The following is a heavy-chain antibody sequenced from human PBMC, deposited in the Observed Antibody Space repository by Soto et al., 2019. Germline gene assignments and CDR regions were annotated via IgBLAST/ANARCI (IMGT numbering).Heavy chain of an antibody. CDR3: TRELSTYYYDSSGYYFDY. V-gene: IGHV3-49*05. CDR2: IRSKAYGGTT. CDR1: GFTFGDYA. D-gene: IGHD3-22*01. J-gene: IGHJ4*02. Sequence: EVQVVESGGGLVKPGRSLRLSCTASGFTFGDYAMSWFRQAPGKGLEWVGFIRSKAYGGTTEYAASVNGRLTISRDESKSIADLQMNTLKTEDTAVYYFTRELSTYYYDSSGYYFDYLGQGPLVTVSS.